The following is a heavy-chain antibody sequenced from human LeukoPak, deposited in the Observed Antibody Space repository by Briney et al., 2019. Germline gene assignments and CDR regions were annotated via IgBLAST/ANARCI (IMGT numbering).Heavy chain of an antibody. Sequence: SETLSLTCAVSGGSISSYYWSWIRQPPGKGLEWIGYIYYSGSTNYNPSLKSRVTISVDTSKNQFSLKLSSVTAADTAVYYCARVDHYYGSGSYSKYYYYYMDVWGKGTTVTISS. CDR1: GGSISSYY. CDR2: IYYSGST. J-gene: IGHJ6*03. D-gene: IGHD3-10*01. V-gene: IGHV4-59*01. CDR3: ARVDHYYGSGSYSKYYYYYMDV.